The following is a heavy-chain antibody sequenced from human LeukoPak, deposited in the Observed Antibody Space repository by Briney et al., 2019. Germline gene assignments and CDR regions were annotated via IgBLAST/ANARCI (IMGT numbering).Heavy chain of an antibody. CDR2: IKQDGSEK. V-gene: IGHV3-7*03. Sequence: PGGSLRLSCAASGFTFSSFWMSWVRQAPGKGLAWVANIKQDGSEKYFVDSVKGRFTISRDNAKNSLYLQMDSLRGEDTAVYYCAKDFRIGYSAHFDYWGQGALVTVSS. D-gene: IGHD2-21*01. J-gene: IGHJ4*02. CDR3: AKDFRIGYSAHFDY. CDR1: GFTFSSFW.